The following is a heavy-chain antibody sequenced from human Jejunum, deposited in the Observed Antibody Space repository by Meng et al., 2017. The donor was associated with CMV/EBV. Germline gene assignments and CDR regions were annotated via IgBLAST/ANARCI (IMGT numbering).Heavy chain of an antibody. CDR3: ATSAAAPGDY. CDR2: IDQDGRDK. Sequence: CAASGFTFTHYWMSWARQAPGKGLEWVANIDQDGRDKFYVDSVKGRFTISRDNAKNSLYLQMDSLRAEDTAVYYCATSAAAPGDYWGQGTRVTVSS. J-gene: IGHJ4*02. CDR1: GFTFTHYW. V-gene: IGHV3-7*01. D-gene: IGHD2-15*01.